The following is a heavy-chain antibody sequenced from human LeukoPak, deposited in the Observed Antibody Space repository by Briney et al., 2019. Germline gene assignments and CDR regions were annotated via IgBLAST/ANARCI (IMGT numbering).Heavy chain of an antibody. CDR3: ARDPVYCSGGSCYGGYNWFDP. CDR2: ISAYNGNT. CDR1: GYTFTSYG. D-gene: IGHD2-15*01. J-gene: IGHJ5*02. Sequence: ASVKVSCKASGYTFTSYGISWVRQAPGQGLEWMGWISAYNGNTNYAQKLQGRVTMTTDTSTSTAYMGLRSLRSDDTAVYYCARDPVYCSGGSCYGGYNWFDPWGQGTLVTVSS. V-gene: IGHV1-18*01.